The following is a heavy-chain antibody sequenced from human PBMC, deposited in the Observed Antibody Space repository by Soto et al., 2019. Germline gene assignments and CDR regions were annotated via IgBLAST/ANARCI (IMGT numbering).Heavy chain of an antibody. J-gene: IGHJ6*02. CDR3: ARAMDIVVVVAATLGYYYYGMDV. D-gene: IGHD2-15*01. CDR1: GYTFTSYA. V-gene: IGHV1-3*01. Sequence: ASVKVSCKASGYTFTSYAMHWVRQAPGQRLEWMGWINAGNGNTKYSQKFQGRVTITADESTSTAYMELSSLRSEDTAVYYCARAMDIVVVVAATLGYYYYGMDVWGQGTTVTVSS. CDR2: INAGNGNT.